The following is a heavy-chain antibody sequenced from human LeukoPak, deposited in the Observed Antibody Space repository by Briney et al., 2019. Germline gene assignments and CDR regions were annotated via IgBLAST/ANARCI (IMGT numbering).Heavy chain of an antibody. J-gene: IGHJ4*02. D-gene: IGHD3-3*01. Sequence: SETLSLTCAVYGGSFSGYYWSWIRQPPGKGLERIGEINHSGSTNYNPSLKSRVTISVDTSKNQFSLKLSSVTAADTAVYYCARARITIFGVARRCYFDCWGQGTLVTVSS. CDR1: GGSFSGYY. CDR2: INHSGST. V-gene: IGHV4-34*01. CDR3: ARARITIFGVARRCYFDC.